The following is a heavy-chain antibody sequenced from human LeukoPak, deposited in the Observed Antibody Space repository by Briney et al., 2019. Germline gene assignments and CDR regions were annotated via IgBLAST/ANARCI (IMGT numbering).Heavy chain of an antibody. CDR1: GFTFSSYS. J-gene: IGHJ4*02. D-gene: IGHD2-2*01. Sequence: GGSLRLSCAASGFTFSSYSMNWVRQAPGKGLEWVSYISSSSSTIYYADSVKGRFTISRDNAKNSLYLQMNSLRAEDTAVYYCVRGYCGSTSCPVDYWGQGILVTVSS. V-gene: IGHV3-48*01. CDR2: ISSSSSTI. CDR3: VRGYCGSTSCPVDY.